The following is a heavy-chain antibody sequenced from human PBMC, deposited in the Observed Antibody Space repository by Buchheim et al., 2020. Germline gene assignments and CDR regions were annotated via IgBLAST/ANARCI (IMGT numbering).Heavy chain of an antibody. Sequence: QLVESGGGLVQPGRSLRLSCTASGFTFGDYAMSWVRQAPGKGLEWVAVISYDGSNKYYADSVKGRFTISRDNARNSLYLQMNSLRAEDTAVYYCARAQTYYDFWSGYYWNYYYYYGMDVWGQGTT. J-gene: IGHJ6*02. CDR3: ARAQTYYDFWSGYYWNYYYYYGMDV. CDR1: GFTFGDYA. D-gene: IGHD3-3*01. CDR2: ISYDGSNK. V-gene: IGHV3-30*04.